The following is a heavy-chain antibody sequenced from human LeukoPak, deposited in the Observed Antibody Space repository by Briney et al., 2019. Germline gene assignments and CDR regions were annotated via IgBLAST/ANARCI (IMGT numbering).Heavy chain of an antibody. CDR3: AKIQPTATTLYYFDC. CDR2: ISYEGSNK. D-gene: IGHD4-17*01. CDR1: GFTFSSYG. Sequence: PGESLRLSCAASGFTFSSYGMHWVRQAPGKGLEWVALISYEGSNKFYADSVKGRFTISRDNSKNTLYLQMNSLRAEDTAVYYCAKIQPTATTLYYFDCWGQGTLVTVSS. V-gene: IGHV3-30*18. J-gene: IGHJ4*02.